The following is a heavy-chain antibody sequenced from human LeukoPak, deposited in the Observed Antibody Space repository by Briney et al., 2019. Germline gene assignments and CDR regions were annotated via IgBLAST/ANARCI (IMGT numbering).Heavy chain of an antibody. V-gene: IGHV3-15*01. J-gene: IGHJ4*02. CDR1: GFTFNYAW. CDR3: TTEYFDRVSTVNFDY. CDR2: TKSKTDGGAT. D-gene: IGHD3-9*01. Sequence: GGSLRLSCAASGFTFNYAWMSWVRQAPGKGLEWVGRTKSKTDGGATDYAAPVKGRFTTSRDDSKNTLYLQMNSLNTEDTAIYYCTTEYFDRVSTVNFDYWGQGTLVTVSS.